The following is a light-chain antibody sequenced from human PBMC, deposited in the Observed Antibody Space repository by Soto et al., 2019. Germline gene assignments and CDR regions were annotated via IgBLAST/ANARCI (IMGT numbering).Light chain of an antibody. CDR3: ATWDDSLHGYV. CDR2: EVT. J-gene: IGLJ1*01. V-gene: IGLV2-14*02. Sequence: QSALTQPASVSGSPGQSITISCTGTSSDVGNFDLVSWYQQHPGEAPQLMIYEVTKRPSGVPDRFSGSKAGTSASLAISGLQSEDEANYYCATWDDSLHGYVFGAGTKLTVL. CDR1: SSDVGNFDL.